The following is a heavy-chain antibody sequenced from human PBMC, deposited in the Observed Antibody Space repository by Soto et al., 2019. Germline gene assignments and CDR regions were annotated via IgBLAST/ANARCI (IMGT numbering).Heavy chain of an antibody. CDR1: GGSISSGGYY. D-gene: IGHD1-7*01. J-gene: IGHJ4*02. CDR2: IYYSGST. Sequence: SETLSLTCTVSGGSISSGGYYWSWIRQHPGKGLEWIGYIYYSGSTYYNPSLKSRVTISVDTSKNQFSLKLSSVTAADTAVYYCAKEDNWNYGGYYFDYWGQGTLVTVSS. V-gene: IGHV4-31*03. CDR3: AKEDNWNYGGYYFDY.